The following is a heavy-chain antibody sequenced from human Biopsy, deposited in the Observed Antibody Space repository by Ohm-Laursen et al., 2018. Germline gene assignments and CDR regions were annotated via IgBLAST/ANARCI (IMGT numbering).Heavy chain of an antibody. Sequence: GSSVKVSCKASGGTFTNYAISWVRQAPGQGLEWVGGIIPLFNTANYAQKFQGRVTITADKSTTTAYMELSSLRSEDTAIYYCARFPLGAYDSSGSYRAVENWYFDFWGRGTLVTVSS. V-gene: IGHV1-69*06. CDR3: ARFPLGAYDSSGSYRAVENWYFDF. D-gene: IGHD3-22*01. CDR1: GGTFTNYA. CDR2: IIPLFNTA. J-gene: IGHJ2*01.